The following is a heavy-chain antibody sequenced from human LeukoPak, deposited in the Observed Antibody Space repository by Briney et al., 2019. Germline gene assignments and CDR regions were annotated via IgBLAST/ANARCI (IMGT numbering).Heavy chain of an antibody. J-gene: IGHJ4*02. V-gene: IGHV1-2*02. CDR2: INPNSGGT. CDR1: GYTFTGYY. CDR3: ARDLPVPMVYATRPTDDY. Sequence: ASVNVSCKASGYTFTGYYMHWVRQAPGQGLEWTGWINPNSGGTNYAQKFQGRVTMTRDTSISTAYMELSRLRSDDTAVYYCARDLPVPMVYATRPTDDYWGQGTLVTVYS. D-gene: IGHD2-8*01.